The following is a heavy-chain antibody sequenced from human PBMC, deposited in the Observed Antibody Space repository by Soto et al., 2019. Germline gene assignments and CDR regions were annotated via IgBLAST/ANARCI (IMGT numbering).Heavy chain of an antibody. CDR3: ARGGQWDFLSDY. Sequence: QVQLVQSGAEVKKPGASVKVSCKASGYSFTRYYINWVRQDTGQGLEWMGWISAYNGNTHYEEKLQGRVTLTTDTSTSTAYMELRSLRSDDTAVYFCARGGQWDFLSDYWGQGTLVTVSS. V-gene: IGHV1-18*01. J-gene: IGHJ4*02. CDR1: GYSFTRYY. D-gene: IGHD1-26*01. CDR2: ISAYNGNT.